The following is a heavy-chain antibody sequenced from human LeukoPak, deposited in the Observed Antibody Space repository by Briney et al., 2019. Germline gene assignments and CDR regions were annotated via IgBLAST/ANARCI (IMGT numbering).Heavy chain of an antibody. CDR3: AKALLRYGSGSHMDV. CDR2: ISPGGGIT. Sequence: GGSLRLSCAASGFTFSSHGMNWVRQAPGKGLEWVSGISPGGGITYYTDSVKGRFTISRDNAKNSLYLQMNSLRAEDTALYYCAKALLRYGSGSHMDVWGKGTTVTISS. CDR1: GFTFSSHG. V-gene: IGHV3-23*01. D-gene: IGHD3-10*01. J-gene: IGHJ6*03.